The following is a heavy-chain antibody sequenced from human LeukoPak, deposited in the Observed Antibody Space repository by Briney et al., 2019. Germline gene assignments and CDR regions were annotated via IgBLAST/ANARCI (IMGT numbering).Heavy chain of an antibody. CDR1: GGSISSYY. D-gene: IGHD6-13*01. Sequence: SETLSLTCTVSGGSISSYYWSWIRQPPGKGLEWIGYIYYSGSTNYNPSLKSRVTISVDTSKNQFSLKLSSVTAADTAVYYCARSDLYSSSWYGNWGQGTLVTVSS. CDR3: ARSDLYSSSWYGN. V-gene: IGHV4-59*12. CDR2: IYYSGST. J-gene: IGHJ4*02.